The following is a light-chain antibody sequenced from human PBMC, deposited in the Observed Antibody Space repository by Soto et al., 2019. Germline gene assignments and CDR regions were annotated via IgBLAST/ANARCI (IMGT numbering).Light chain of an antibody. V-gene: IGKV1-5*01. Sequence: DNQMTQSPSSLSASVGDTVTVTFRASQSVSGCLAWYQQKPGEAPKLLIYDASTLESGVPTRFSGSGSGTEFTLTISGLHPDDFATYYCQQYNILSTFGQGTKVDIK. CDR2: DAS. J-gene: IGKJ1*01. CDR1: QSVSGC. CDR3: QQYNILST.